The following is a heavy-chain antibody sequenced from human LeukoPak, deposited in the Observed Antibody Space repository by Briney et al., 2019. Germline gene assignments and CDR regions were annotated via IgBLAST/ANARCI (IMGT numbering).Heavy chain of an antibody. D-gene: IGHD2-15*01. CDR2: ISWNSGSI. J-gene: IGHJ4*02. CDR3: AEDTLSGGPFDY. Sequence: GRSLRLSCAASGFTFDDYAMHWVRQAPGKGLEWVSGISWNSGSIGYADSVKGRFTISRDNAKNSLYLQMNSLRAEDTALYYCAEDTLSGGPFDYWGQGTLVTVSS. V-gene: IGHV3-9*01. CDR1: GFTFDDYA.